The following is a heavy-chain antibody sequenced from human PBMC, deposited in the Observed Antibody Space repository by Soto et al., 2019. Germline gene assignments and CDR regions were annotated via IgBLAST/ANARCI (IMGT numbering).Heavy chain of an antibody. V-gene: IGHV4-59*01. CDR2: IYYSGST. CDR3: ASDTFSSSAPGSYYYYMDV. D-gene: IGHD6-6*01. CDR1: GGSISSYY. J-gene: IGHJ6*03. Sequence: SETLSLTCTVSGGSISSYYWSWIRQPPGKGLEWIGYIYYSGSTNYNPSLKSRVTISVDTSKNQFSLKLSSVTAADTAVYYCASDTFSSSAPGSYYYYMDVWGKGTTVTVSS.